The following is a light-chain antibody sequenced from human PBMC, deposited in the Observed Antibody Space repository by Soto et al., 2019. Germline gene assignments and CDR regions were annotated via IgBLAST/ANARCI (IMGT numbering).Light chain of an antibody. CDR2: AAS. V-gene: IGKV1-39*01. J-gene: IGKJ4*01. CDR1: QTISSY. Sequence: DIQMTQSPSSLSASVGGRVTITCRASQTISSYLNWYQQTPGRAPALLIFAASTLQSGVPSRFSGSGSGTDFTLTISSLEPEDFAVYYCLQRSNWPLTFGGGTKVEI. CDR3: LQRSNWPLT.